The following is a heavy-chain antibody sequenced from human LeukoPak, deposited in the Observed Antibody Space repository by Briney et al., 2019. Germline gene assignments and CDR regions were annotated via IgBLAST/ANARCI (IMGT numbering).Heavy chain of an antibody. Sequence: PSETLSLTCTVSGGSISSSSYYWGWIRQPPGKGLEWIGSIYYSGSPYYNPSLKSRVTISVDTSKNQFSLKLSSVTAADTAVYYCARYPRYPYSSSLHDAFDIWGQGTMVTVSS. D-gene: IGHD6-6*01. J-gene: IGHJ3*02. CDR2: IYYSGSP. V-gene: IGHV4-39*07. CDR3: ARYPRYPYSSSLHDAFDI. CDR1: GGSISSSSYY.